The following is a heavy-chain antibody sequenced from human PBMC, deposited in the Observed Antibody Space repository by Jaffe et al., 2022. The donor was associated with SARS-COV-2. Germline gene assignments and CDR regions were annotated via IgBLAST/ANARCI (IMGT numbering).Heavy chain of an antibody. CDR1: GGSFSGYY. CDR2: INHSGST. Sequence: QVQLQQWGAGLLKPSETLSLTCAVYGGSFSGYYWSWIRQPPGKGLEWIGEINHSGSTNYNPSLKSRVTISVDTSKNQFSLKLSSVTAADTAVYYCARTPWRRVAAMRADGWFDPWGQGTLVTVSS. V-gene: IGHV4-34*01. J-gene: IGHJ5*02. CDR3: ARTPWRRVAAMRADGWFDP. D-gene: IGHD2-15*01.